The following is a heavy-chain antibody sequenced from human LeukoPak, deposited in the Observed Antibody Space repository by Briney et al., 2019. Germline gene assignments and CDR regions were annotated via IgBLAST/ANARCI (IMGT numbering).Heavy chain of an antibody. V-gene: IGHV3-30*02. CDR2: IRYDGSNN. CDR3: AKLLALAYCGGDCQDAFDI. D-gene: IGHD2-21*02. J-gene: IGHJ3*02. CDR1: GFTFSSYG. Sequence: GRSLRPACAASGFTFSSYGMHWVRQAPGKGPEWVAFIRYDGSNNYYADSVKGRFTISRDNSKNTLYLQMNSLRAEDTAVYYCAKLLALAYCGGDCQDAFDIWGQGTMVTVSS.